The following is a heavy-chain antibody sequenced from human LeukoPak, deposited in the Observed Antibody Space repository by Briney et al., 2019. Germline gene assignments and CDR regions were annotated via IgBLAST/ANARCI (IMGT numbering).Heavy chain of an antibody. CDR1: GGSISSGGYY. CDR2: IYYSGST. CDR3: ARGAWSGYYTYFDY. V-gene: IGHV4-31*03. J-gene: IGHJ4*02. D-gene: IGHD3-3*01. Sequence: SSETLSLTCTVSGGSISSGGYYWSWIRQHPGKGLEGIGYIYYSGSTYYNPSLKSRVTISVDTSKNQFSLKLSSVTAADTAVYYCARGAWSGYYTYFDYWGQGTLVTVSS.